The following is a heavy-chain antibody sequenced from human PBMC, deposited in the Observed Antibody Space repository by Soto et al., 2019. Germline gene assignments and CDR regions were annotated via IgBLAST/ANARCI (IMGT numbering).Heavy chain of an antibody. CDR1: GYTFTSYD. D-gene: IGHD2-8*01. V-gene: IGHV1-8*01. J-gene: IGHJ4*02. CDR3: ARGPNQGGDFDY. Sequence: ASVQVSCKASGYTFTSYDINWVRQATGQGLEWMGWMNPNSGNTGYAQKFQGRVTMTRNTSISTAYMELSSLRSEDTAVYYCARGPNQGGDFDYWGQGTLVTVSS. CDR2: MNPNSGNT.